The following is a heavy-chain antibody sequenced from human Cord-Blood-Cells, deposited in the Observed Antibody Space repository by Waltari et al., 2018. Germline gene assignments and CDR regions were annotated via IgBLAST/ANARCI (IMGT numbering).Heavy chain of an antibody. CDR2: IKHSGST. V-gene: IGHV4-34*01. J-gene: IGHJ4*02. CDR3: ARWGNNYEFWSGVDY. CDR1: VGSFSGYY. Sequence: QVQLQQWGAGLLKPSETLSLTCAVYVGSFSGYYWSWIRQPPGKGLEWIGEIKHSGSTNNIPSLKSRVTISVDTSKNQFSLKLSSVTAADTAVYYCARWGNNYEFWSGVDYWGQGTLVTVSS. D-gene: IGHD3-3*01.